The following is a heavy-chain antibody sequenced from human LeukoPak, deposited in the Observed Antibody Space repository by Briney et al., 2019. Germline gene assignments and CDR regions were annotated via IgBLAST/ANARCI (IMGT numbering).Heavy chain of an antibody. D-gene: IGHD3-3*01. Sequence: PSETLSLTCTVSGGSISSYYWSWIRQPPGKGLEWIGYIYYSGSTNYNPSLKSRVTISVDTSKNQFFLKLSSVTAADTAVYYCARRGGIHGPFDYWGQGTLVTVSS. V-gene: IGHV4-59*08. CDR1: GGSISSYY. CDR2: IYYSGST. CDR3: ARRGGIHGPFDY. J-gene: IGHJ4*02.